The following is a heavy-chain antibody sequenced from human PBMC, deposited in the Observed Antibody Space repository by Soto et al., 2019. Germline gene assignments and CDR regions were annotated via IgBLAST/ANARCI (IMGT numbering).Heavy chain of an antibody. D-gene: IGHD3-9*01. J-gene: IGHJ6*02. CDR1: GGSISSSSYF. CDR2: IYYSGST. V-gene: IGHV4-39*01. CDR3: ACNGYFDWLLLGCYYYGMDI. Sequence: SETLSLTCTVSGGSISSSSYFWGWIRQPPGKGLEWIGSIYYSGSTYYNPSLKSRVTVSVDTSKNQFSLKLSSVTAADTAVYYCACNGYFDWLLLGCYYYGMDIWGQGTTVTVSS.